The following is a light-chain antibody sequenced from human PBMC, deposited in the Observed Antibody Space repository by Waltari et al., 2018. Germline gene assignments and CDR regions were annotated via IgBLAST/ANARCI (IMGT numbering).Light chain of an antibody. J-gene: IGKJ2*01. CDR1: QSISTN. V-gene: IGKV3-15*01. CDR3: QQYNSWPPYT. Sequence: EIVMTQSPATLSVSPGERATLSCRASQSISTNLAWYQQKPGRAPRLLMYGASTRATGIPARLSGSGSGTEFSLTISSLQSEDSAVYYCQQYNSWPPYTFGQGTKLEIK. CDR2: GAS.